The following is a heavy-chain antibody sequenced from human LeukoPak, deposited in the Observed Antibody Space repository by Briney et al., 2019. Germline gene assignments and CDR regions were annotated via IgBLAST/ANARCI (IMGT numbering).Heavy chain of an antibody. J-gene: IGHJ5*02. CDR1: GFTFSDYE. D-gene: IGHD4-23*01. Sequence: GGSLRLSCAVSGFTFSDYEMNWVRQAPGKGLEWLSYISSSGRKIYYADSVKGRFTISRDNAKNSLYLQMNSLRAEDTAVYYCAGDYGGILGGPWGQGTLVTVSS. V-gene: IGHV3-48*03. CDR3: AGDYGGILGGP. CDR2: ISSSGRKI.